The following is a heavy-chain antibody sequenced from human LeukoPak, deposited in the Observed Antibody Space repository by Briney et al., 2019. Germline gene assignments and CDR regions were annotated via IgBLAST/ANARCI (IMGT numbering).Heavy chain of an antibody. J-gene: IGHJ6*03. CDR1: GGSISSYY. V-gene: IGHV4-59*01. CDR3: ARDPADYLGYYYYMDV. D-gene: IGHD2/OR15-2a*01. CDR2: IYYSGST. Sequence: SETLSLTCTVSGGSISSYYWSWIRQSPGKGLEWIGYIYYSGSTNYNPSLKSRVIISVDTSKNQFSLKLSSVTAADTAVYYCARDPADYLGYYYYMDVWGKGTTVTISS.